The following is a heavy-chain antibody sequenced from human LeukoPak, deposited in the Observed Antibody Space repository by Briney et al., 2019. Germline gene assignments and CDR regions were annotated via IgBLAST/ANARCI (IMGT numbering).Heavy chain of an antibody. CDR2: INRGGST. CDR1: GGSFSVYY. Sequence: SETLSLTCAVYGGSFSVYYLSWIRQPPGKGLEWIGEINRGGSTNYSPSLKSRVTISLDTSKNQVSLKLSSVTAADTAMYYCGLSTTKATTRTIDYWGQGTLVTVSS. V-gene: IGHV4-34*01. CDR3: GLSTTKATTRTIDY. D-gene: IGHD4-17*01. J-gene: IGHJ4*02.